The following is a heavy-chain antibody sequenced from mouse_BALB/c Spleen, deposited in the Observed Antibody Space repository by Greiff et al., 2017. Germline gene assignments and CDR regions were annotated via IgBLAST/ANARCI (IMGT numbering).Heavy chain of an antibody. CDR3: ARRYYGSSHSYWYFDV. D-gene: IGHD1-1*01. Sequence: EVQVVESGGGLVKPGGSLKLSCAASGFAFSSYDMSWVRQTPEKRLEWVAYISSGGGSTYYPDTVKGRFTISRDNAKNTLYLQMSSLKSEDTAMYYCARRYYGSSHSYWYFDVWGAGTTVTVSS. CDR2: ISSGGGST. J-gene: IGHJ1*01. CDR1: GFAFSSYD. V-gene: IGHV5-12-1*01.